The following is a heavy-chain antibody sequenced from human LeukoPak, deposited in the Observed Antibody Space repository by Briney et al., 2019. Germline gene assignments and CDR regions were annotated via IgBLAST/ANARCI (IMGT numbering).Heavy chain of an antibody. CDR1: GFTFSSYA. J-gene: IGHJ4*02. Sequence: GGSLRLSCAASGFTFSSYAMSWVRQAPGKGLEWVSAISGSGGSAYYADSVKGRFTISRDNSKNTLYLQMNSPRAEDTAVYYCAKWGAVAGKKGVPVYWGQGTLVTVSS. CDR3: AKWGAVAGKKGVPVY. V-gene: IGHV3-23*01. CDR2: ISGSGGSA. D-gene: IGHD6-19*01.